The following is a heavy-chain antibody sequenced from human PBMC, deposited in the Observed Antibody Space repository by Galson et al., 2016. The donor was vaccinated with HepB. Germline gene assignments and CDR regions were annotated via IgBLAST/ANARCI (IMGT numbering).Heavy chain of an antibody. D-gene: IGHD3-10*01. J-gene: IGHJ1*01. V-gene: IGHV4-61*02. CDR3: AREETDPSEFPVAYFQY. CDR2: IYTSGTT. CDR1: GVSISSGPYY. Sequence: TLSLTCTVSGVSISSGPYYWTWIRQPAGRGLEWIGRIYTSGTTNYNPPLKGRVTMSVDRSRNQFSLKVISVTAADTAMYYCAREETDPSEFPVAYFQYWGQGSLVTVSS.